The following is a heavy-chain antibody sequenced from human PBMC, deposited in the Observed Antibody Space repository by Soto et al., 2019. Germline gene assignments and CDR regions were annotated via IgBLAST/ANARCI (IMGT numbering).Heavy chain of an antibody. CDR2: ISAYNGNT. Sequence: ASVKVSCKASGYTFTSYGISWVRQAPGQGLEWMGWISAYNGNTNYAQKLQGRVTMTTDTSTSTAYMELRSLRSDDTAVYYCARDVAGYCISTSCYVTNYYYYYGMDVWGQGTTVTVSS. J-gene: IGHJ6*02. V-gene: IGHV1-18*01. D-gene: IGHD2-2*03. CDR1: GYTFTSYG. CDR3: ARDVAGYCISTSCYVTNYYYYYGMDV.